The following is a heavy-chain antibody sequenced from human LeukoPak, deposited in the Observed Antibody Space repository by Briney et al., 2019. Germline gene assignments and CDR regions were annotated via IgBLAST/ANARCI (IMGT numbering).Heavy chain of an antibody. Sequence: SVKVSCKASGGTFSSYAISWVRQAPGQGLEWMGGIIPISGTANYAQKFQGRVTITADESTSTAYMELSSLRSEDTAVYYCARERERGYGGYVFDYWGQGTLVTVSS. D-gene: IGHD5-12*01. J-gene: IGHJ4*02. CDR2: IIPISGTA. CDR1: GGTFSSYA. V-gene: IGHV1-69*01. CDR3: ARERERGYGGYVFDY.